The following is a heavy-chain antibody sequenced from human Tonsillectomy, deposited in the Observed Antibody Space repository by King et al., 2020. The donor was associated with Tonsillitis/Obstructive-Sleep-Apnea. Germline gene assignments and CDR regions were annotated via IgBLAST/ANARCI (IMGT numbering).Heavy chain of an antibody. CDR3: AARGAASGPLDY. J-gene: IGHJ4*02. CDR1: GGSFSGYY. D-gene: IGHD1-26*01. V-gene: IGHV4-34*01. CDR2: INHSGST. Sequence: VQLQQWGAGLLKPSETLSLTCAVYGGSFSGYYWSWIRQPPGKGLEWIGEINHSGSTNYNPSLKSRVTISVDTSKNQFSLKLSSVTAADTAVYYCAARGAASGPLDYWGQGTLVTVSS.